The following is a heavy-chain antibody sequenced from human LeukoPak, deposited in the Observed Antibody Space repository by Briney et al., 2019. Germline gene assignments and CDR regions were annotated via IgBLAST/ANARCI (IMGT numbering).Heavy chain of an antibody. J-gene: IGHJ4*02. V-gene: IGHV4-59*12. Sequence: SETLSLTCTVSGGSISSYYWSWIRQPPGKGLEWIGYIYYSGSTNYNPSLKSRVTISVDTSKNQFSLKVNSVTAADTAVYYCARDGDRRYCSSTSCYEDYWGQGTLVTVSS. D-gene: IGHD2-2*01. CDR2: IYYSGST. CDR1: GGSISSYY. CDR3: ARDGDRRYCSSTSCYEDY.